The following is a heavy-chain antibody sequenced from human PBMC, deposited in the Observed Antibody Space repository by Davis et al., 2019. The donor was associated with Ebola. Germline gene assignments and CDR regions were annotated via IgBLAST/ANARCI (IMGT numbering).Heavy chain of an antibody. J-gene: IGHJ6*02. CDR3: ARAQDFGKLRNGMDV. V-gene: IGHV1-69*04. CDR1: GGTFSSYA. D-gene: IGHD3-3*01. CDR2: IIPILGIA. Sequence: SVKVSCKASGGTFSSYAISWVRQAPGQGLEWMGRIIPILGIANYAQKFQGRVTITADKSTSTAYMELSSLRSEDTAVYYCARAQDFGKLRNGMDVWGQGTTVTVSS.